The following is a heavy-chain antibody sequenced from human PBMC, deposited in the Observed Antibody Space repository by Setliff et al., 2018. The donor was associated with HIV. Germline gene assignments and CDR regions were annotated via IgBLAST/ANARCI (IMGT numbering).Heavy chain of an antibody. CDR2: INAGNGNT. CDR1: GFTFTSYA. J-gene: IGHJ6*03. D-gene: IGHD2-2*01. Sequence: GASVKVSCKASGFTFTSYAMHWVRQAPGQRLEWMGWINAGNGNTKYSQKFQGRVTITRDTSASTAYMELSSLRSEDTAVYYCARAAGVPAGHTPFRYYYYMDVWGKGTTVTVSS. V-gene: IGHV1-3*01. CDR3: ARAAGVPAGHTPFRYYYYMDV.